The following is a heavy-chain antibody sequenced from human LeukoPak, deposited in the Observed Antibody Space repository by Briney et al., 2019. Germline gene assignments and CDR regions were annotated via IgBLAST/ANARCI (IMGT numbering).Heavy chain of an antibody. D-gene: IGHD3-3*01. CDR1: GFTFSTYW. CDR3: ARGSGDYYVY. Sequence: PGGSLRLSCAASGFTFSTYWMSWVRQAPGKGLEWVANIKQDGSERFYVDSVKGRFTISRDNAKNSVYLQMNSLRAEDTAVYYCARGSGDYYVYWGQGTLVTVSS. V-gene: IGHV3-7*05. CDR2: IKQDGSER. J-gene: IGHJ4*02.